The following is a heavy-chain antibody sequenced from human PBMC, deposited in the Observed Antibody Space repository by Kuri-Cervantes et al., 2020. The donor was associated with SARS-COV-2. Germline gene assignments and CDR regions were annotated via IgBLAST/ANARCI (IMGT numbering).Heavy chain of an antibody. D-gene: IGHD3-10*01. CDR2: TTSSGSVI. J-gene: IGHJ4*02. Sequence: GESLKISCADSGFTFSDKYMNWIRQTPGKGLEWVSYTTSSGSVIYYADSVKGRFTISRDNAKNYLYLQMNRMRAEDTAVYYCARDRDYFDYWGQGTLVTVSS. V-gene: IGHV3-11*04. CDR3: ARDRDYFDY. CDR1: GFTFSDKY.